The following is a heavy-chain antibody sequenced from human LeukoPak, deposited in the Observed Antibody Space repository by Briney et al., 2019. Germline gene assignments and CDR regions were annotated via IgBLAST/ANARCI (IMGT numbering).Heavy chain of an antibody. CDR1: GGSIRSYY. Sequence: PSETLSLTCTVSGGSIRSYYWSWIRQPPGKGLEWIGYIYDSGSSNYNPSLKSRGTMSVDTSKNQFSLKVNSVSAADTAVYYCARLGTSYYYGVDVWGQGTTVTVSS. V-gene: IGHV4-59*12. D-gene: IGHD7-27*01. J-gene: IGHJ6*02. CDR2: IYDSGSS. CDR3: ARLGTSYYYGVDV.